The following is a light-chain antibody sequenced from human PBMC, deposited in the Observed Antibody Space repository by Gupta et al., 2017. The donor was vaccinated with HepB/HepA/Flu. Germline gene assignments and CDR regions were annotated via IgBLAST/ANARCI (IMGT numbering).Light chain of an antibody. CDR2: AAS. V-gene: IGKV1-39*01. J-gene: IGKJ1*01. CDR1: QSISSY. Sequence: DIHMTHSPSSLSASVGDRVTITCRASQSISSYLNWYQQKPGKAPKLLIYAASSLQSGVPSRFSGSGSGTXFTLTIXSLQPEDFATYYCQQGYSTPRTFSXGTKVEIK. CDR3: QQGYSTPRT.